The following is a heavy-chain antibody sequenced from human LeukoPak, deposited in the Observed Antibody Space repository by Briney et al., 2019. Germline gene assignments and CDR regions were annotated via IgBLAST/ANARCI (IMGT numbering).Heavy chain of an antibody. J-gene: IGHJ4*02. D-gene: IGHD1-26*01. CDR2: IYTSGST. CDR3: ARDLGGSYSPYYFDY. CDR1: GGSISTYY. Sequence: SETLSLTCTVSGGSISTYYWSWIRQPAGKGLEWIGRIYTSGSTNYNPSLKSRVTMSLDTSKNQFSLKLSSVTAADTAVYYWARDLGGSYSPYYFDYWGQGTLVTVSS. V-gene: IGHV4-4*07.